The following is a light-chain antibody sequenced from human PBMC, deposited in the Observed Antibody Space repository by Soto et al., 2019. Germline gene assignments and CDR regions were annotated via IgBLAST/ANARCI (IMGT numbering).Light chain of an antibody. CDR3: QKHDSLALT. Sequence: DIQMTQSPSSLSASVGDRVTIACQATQDIHSFLAWYQQKPGKAPKFLIFDASNLERGVPSRFFGSRSWTAITFTMSSLQPADIATYFCQKHDSLALTFGVWTTVEV. V-gene: IGKV1-33*01. J-gene: IGKJ4*01. CDR1: QDIHSF. CDR2: DAS.